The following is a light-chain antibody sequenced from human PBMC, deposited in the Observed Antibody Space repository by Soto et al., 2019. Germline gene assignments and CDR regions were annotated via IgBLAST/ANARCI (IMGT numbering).Light chain of an antibody. J-gene: IGLJ2*01. V-gene: IGLV1-36*01. Sequence: QSVLTQPPSVSEAPRQRVTISCSGSSSNIGNNAVNWYQQLPGKAPKLLIYYDDLLPSGVSDRFSGSKSGTSASLAISGLQSEDEADYCCAAWDDSLNGLVFGGGTKVTVL. CDR2: YDD. CDR1: SSNIGNNA. CDR3: AAWDDSLNGLV.